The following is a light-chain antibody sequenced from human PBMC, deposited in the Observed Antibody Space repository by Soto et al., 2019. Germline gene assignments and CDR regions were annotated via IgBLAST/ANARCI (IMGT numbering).Light chain of an antibody. Sequence: QSALTQPASVSGSPGQSITISCTGTSSDVGGYNYVSWYQQHPGKAPKLMIYEVSNRPSGVSNRFSGSKSGNTASLTISGLQAEDEADYYCSSYTSSSTHLFGTGTKVNVL. V-gene: IGLV2-14*01. CDR1: SSDVGGYNY. CDR3: SSYTSSSTHL. J-gene: IGLJ1*01. CDR2: EVS.